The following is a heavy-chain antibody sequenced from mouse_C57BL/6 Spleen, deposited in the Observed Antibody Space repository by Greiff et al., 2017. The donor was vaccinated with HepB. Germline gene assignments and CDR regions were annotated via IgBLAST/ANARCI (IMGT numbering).Heavy chain of an antibody. CDR2: IDPSDSYT. CDR3: ATGGMGISYAMDY. V-gene: IGHV1-69*01. J-gene: IGHJ4*01. CDR1: GYTFTSYW. Sequence: QVQLKEPGAELVMPGASVKLSCKASGYTFTSYWMHWVKQRPGQGLEWIGEIDPSDSYTNYNQKFKGKSTLTVDKSSSTAYMQLSSLTSEDSAVYYCATGGMGISYAMDYWGQGTSVTVSS.